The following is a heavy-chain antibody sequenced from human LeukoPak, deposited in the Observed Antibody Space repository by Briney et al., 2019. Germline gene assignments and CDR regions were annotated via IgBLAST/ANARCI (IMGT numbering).Heavy chain of an antibody. CDR2: MNPNSGNT. D-gene: IGHD4-17*01. J-gene: IGHJ4*02. CDR3: ARASTTVTGDY. Sequence: ASVKVSCKASGYTFTSYDINWVRQATGQGLEWMGWMNPNSGNTGYAQKFQARVTMTRNTSISTAYMELSSLRSEDTAVYYCARASTTVTGDYWGQGTLVTVSS. V-gene: IGHV1-8*01. CDR1: GYTFTSYD.